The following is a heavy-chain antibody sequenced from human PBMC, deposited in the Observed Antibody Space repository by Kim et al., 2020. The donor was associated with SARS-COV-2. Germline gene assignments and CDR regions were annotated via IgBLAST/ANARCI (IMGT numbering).Heavy chain of an antibody. J-gene: IGHJ6*02. CDR1: GFTFSTCF. V-gene: IGHV3-30*04. Sequence: GGSLRLSCAASGFTFSTCFVHWVRQAPGKGLEWVAVMWDDVSSEYYADSVKGRFTISRDNSKNTMYLQMNSLRPEDTAVYYCATWTGHPQNYRHYYAMDIWGQGTSVTVSS. CDR3: ATWTGHPQNYRHYYAMDI. D-gene: IGHD1-1*01. CDR2: MWDDVSSE.